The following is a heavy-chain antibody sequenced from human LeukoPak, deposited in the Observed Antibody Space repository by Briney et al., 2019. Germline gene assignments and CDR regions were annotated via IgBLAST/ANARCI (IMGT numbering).Heavy chain of an antibody. D-gene: IGHD5-12*01. V-gene: IGHV3-21*01. CDR3: ARGLSGYDLKTNFDY. Sequence: GGSLRLSCAASGFTFSSYSMNWVRQAPGKGLEWVPSISSSSSYIYYADSVKGRFTISRDNAKNSLYLQMNSLRAEDTAVYYCARGLSGYDLKTNFDYWGQGTLVTVSS. J-gene: IGHJ4*02. CDR1: GFTFSSYS. CDR2: ISSSSSYI.